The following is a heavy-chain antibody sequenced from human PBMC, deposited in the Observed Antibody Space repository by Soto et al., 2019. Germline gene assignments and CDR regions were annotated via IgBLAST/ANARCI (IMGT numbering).Heavy chain of an antibody. V-gene: IGHV3-23*01. CDR1: GFPFGSYA. J-gene: IGHJ4*02. CDR3: ANLWYQLRGDC. D-gene: IGHD2-2*01. Sequence: GGSLRLSCASFGFPFGSYAMSWVRQAPGKGLEWVSTITYDGGITYYATSVKGRFTISRDNSKNTLYLHMNGLRAEDTAVYYCANLWYQLRGDCWGQGT. CDR2: ITYDGGIT.